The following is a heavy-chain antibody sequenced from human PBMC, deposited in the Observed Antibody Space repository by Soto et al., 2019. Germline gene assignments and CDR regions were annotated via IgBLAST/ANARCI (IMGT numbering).Heavy chain of an antibody. V-gene: IGHV4-30-2*01. CDR2: IYHSGST. D-gene: IGHD6-19*01. CDR3: ARAGGLGAVAADY. Sequence: QLPLQESGSGLVKPSQTLSLTCAVSGGSISSGGYSWIWIRQPPVKGLEWIGYIYHSGSTYYNPSLKSRVTIAVDRSKNQFSLKLSSVTAADTAVYYCARAGGLGAVAADYWGQGTLVTVSS. CDR1: GGSISSGGYS. J-gene: IGHJ4*02.